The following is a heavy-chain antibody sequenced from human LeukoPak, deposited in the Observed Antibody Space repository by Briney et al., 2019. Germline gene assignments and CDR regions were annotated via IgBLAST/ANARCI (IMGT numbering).Heavy chain of an antibody. Sequence: GGSLRLSCAASGFTFSSYAMSWVRQAPGKGLEWVSAISGSGGSTYYADSVKGRFTISRDNSKNTLYLRMNSLRAEDTAVYYCAKLPNVDFWSGPIVDYWGQGTLVTVSS. CDR2: ISGSGGST. CDR1: GFTFSSYA. J-gene: IGHJ4*02. V-gene: IGHV3-23*01. CDR3: AKLPNVDFWSGPIVDY. D-gene: IGHD3-3*01.